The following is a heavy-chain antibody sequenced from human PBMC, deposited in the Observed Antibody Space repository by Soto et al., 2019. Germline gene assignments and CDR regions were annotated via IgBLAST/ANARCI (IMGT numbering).Heavy chain of an antibody. CDR2: ISAYNGNT. V-gene: IGHV1-18*01. J-gene: IGHJ4*02. CDR1: GYTFTNFG. D-gene: IGHD1-26*01. Sequence: QVQLVQSGAEVKKPGASVKVSCKASGYTFTNFGISWVRQAPGQGLEWMGWISAYNGNTNYAQNFQGRVTMTTDTATRTAYLALRSLRSDDTAVYYCARGETPIDYWGQGTLVTVSS. CDR3: ARGETPIDY.